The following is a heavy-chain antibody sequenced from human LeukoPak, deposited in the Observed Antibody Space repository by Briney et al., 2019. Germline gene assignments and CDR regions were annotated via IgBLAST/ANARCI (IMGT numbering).Heavy chain of an antibody. J-gene: IGHJ5*02. Sequence: SETLSLTCSVSGDSISRSYWNWIRQSPGKGLEWIARIYKDGSTIYNPSLESRVTISIDTSRNQFSLKLTSVTAADTAVYYCAREPVPTTVAGLGWFDPWGQGTLVTVSS. CDR3: AREPVPTTVAGLGWFDP. D-gene: IGHD4-23*01. CDR2: IYKDGST. CDR1: GDSISRSY. V-gene: IGHV4-4*08.